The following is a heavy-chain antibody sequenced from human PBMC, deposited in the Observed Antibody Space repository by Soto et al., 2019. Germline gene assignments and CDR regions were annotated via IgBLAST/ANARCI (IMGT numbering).Heavy chain of an antibody. D-gene: IGHD3-10*01. CDR3: ARVFHFRAMVGGVNQGSSFDP. CDR2: MYHSGST. Sequence: PSETLSLTCAVFGGSISSGGYSWSWIRQPPGKGLEWIGYMYHSGSTYYNPSLNSRVPISVDTSKNQFSLKLSSVTAADTAVYYCARVFHFRAMVGGVNQGSSFDPWGQGTLVTVSS. CDR1: GGSISSGGYS. J-gene: IGHJ5*02. V-gene: IGHV4-30-2*01.